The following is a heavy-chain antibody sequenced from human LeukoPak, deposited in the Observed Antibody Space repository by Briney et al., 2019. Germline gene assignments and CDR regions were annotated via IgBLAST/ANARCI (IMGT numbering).Heavy chain of an antibody. D-gene: IGHD3-22*01. CDR3: AADYYYGSSGYYPSPLD. J-gene: IGHJ4*02. CDR2: ISSSGSTI. Sequence: GGSLRLSCAASGFTFSSYEMNWVRQAPGKGLEWVSYISSSGSTIYYADSVKGRFTISRDNAKNSLYLQMNSLRAEDTAVYYCAADYYYGSSGYYPSPLDWGQGTLVTVSS. CDR1: GFTFSSYE. V-gene: IGHV3-48*03.